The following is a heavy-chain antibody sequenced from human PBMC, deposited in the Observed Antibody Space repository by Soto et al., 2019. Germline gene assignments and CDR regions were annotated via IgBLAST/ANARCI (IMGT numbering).Heavy chain of an antibody. CDR3: ARSGADYFDY. Sequence: EVQLVESGGGLVQPGGSLRLSCAVSGFTFSDYYMDWVRQAPGKGLEWVGRSRNKGSGYSTEYAVSVKGRFTISRDDSKNSLFLQMNGLKTEDTAVYYCARSGADYFDYWGQGTLVTVSS. CDR1: GFTFSDYY. CDR2: SRNKGSGYST. D-gene: IGHD3-3*01. J-gene: IGHJ4*02. V-gene: IGHV3-72*01.